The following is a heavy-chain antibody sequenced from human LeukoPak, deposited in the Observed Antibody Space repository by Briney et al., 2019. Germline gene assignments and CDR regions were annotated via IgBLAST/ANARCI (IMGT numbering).Heavy chain of an antibody. Sequence: SETLSLTCTVSGDSISSYYWSWLRQPAGKGLEWIGRIYTSGNTNYNPSPKSRVTISVDKSKNQFSLKLSSVTAADTAVYYCARVSSGRTNFDYWGQGTLVTVSS. J-gene: IGHJ4*02. CDR3: ARVSSGRTNFDY. CDR1: GDSISSYY. V-gene: IGHV4-4*07. D-gene: IGHD6-19*01. CDR2: IYTSGNT.